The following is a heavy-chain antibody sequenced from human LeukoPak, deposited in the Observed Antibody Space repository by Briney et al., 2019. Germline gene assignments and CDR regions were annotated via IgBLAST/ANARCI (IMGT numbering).Heavy chain of an antibody. Sequence: GGSLRLSCAASGFTFSNVRMSWVRQAPGKGLEWVSYISSSGSAIYYADSVKGRFTISRDNAKNSLYLQVNSLRAEDTAVYYCARERNSYFDYWGQGTLVTVSS. J-gene: IGHJ4*02. D-gene: IGHD1-14*01. CDR1: GFTFSNVR. V-gene: IGHV3-11*01. CDR2: ISSSGSAI. CDR3: ARERNSYFDY.